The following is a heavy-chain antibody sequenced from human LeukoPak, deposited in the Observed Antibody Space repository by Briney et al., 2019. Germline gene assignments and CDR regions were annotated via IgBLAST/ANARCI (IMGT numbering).Heavy chain of an antibody. CDR1: GYTFTGYY. J-gene: IGHJ3*02. V-gene: IGHV1-2*06. D-gene: IGHD5-24*01. CDR2: INPNSGGT. CDR3: ARVRWLQNDAFDI. Sequence: ASVKVSCKASGYTFTGYYMHWVRQAPGQGLEWMGRINPNSGGTNYAQKFQGRVTMTRDTSISTAYMELSRLRSDDTAVYYCARVRWLQNDAFDIWGQETMVTVSS.